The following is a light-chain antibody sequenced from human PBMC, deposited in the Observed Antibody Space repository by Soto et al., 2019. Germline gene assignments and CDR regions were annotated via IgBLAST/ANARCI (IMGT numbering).Light chain of an antibody. V-gene: IGKV3-20*01. CDR2: GAF. CDR1: QSVNSWY. Sequence: EIVLTQSPVTLSLSPGERATLSCRASQSVNSWYLAWYQQKLGQAPRLLIYGAFNRATGIPDRFSGSGSGTDFTLTISRLEPEDFAVYYCQQYGDSPWAFGPGTKVEIK. CDR3: QQYGDSPWA. J-gene: IGKJ1*01.